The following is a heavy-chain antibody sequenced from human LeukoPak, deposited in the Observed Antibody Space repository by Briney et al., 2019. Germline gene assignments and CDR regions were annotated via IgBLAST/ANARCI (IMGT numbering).Heavy chain of an antibody. V-gene: IGHV3-23*01. Sequence: GGSLRLSCAASGIAFSRFAMGWVRQAPGKGLEWVSVVSESGDITHYAESVRGRFTISRDNSKNTLYLEMNRLRSDDTAIYYFAKDIAQGYTFGTIEEDYWGQGTLVTVAS. CDR1: GIAFSRFA. CDR2: VSESGDIT. D-gene: IGHD5-12*01. J-gene: IGHJ4*02. CDR3: AKDIAQGYTFGTIEEDY.